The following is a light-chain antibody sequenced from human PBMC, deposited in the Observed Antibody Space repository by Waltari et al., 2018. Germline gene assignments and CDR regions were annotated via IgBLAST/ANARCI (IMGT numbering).Light chain of an antibody. J-gene: IGLJ3*02. V-gene: IGLV1-47*01. Sequence: QSVLTQPPSASGTPGQRVTISCSGSRSNIGSNYVYWYQQVPGTAPKLLIYRNNRGPSGVPDRSSGSKSGTSASLAISGLRSEDEVDYYCAAWDDSLSGRVFGGGTKVTVL. CDR1: RSNIGSNY. CDR2: RNN. CDR3: AAWDDSLSGRV.